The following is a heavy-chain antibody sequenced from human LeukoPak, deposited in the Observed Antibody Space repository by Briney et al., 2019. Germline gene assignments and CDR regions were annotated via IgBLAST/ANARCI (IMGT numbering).Heavy chain of an antibody. J-gene: IGHJ4*02. D-gene: IGHD5-18*01. CDR1: GFTFSSYS. V-gene: IGHV3-21*01. Sequence: GGSLRLSWAASGFTFSSYSMNWVRQAPGKGLEWVSSISSSSSYIYYADSVKGRFTISRDNAKNSLYLQMNSLRAEDTAVYYCARDPNSYGLWYFDYWGQGTLVTVSS. CDR3: ARDPNSYGLWYFDY. CDR2: ISSSSSYI.